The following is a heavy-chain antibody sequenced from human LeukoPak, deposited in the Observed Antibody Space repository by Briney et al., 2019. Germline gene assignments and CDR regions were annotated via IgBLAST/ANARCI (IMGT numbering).Heavy chain of an antibody. Sequence: PSETLSLTCAVYGGSFSGYYWSWIRQPPGKGLEWIGEINHSGSTNYNPSLKSRVTISVDTSKNQFSLKLSSVTAADTAVYYCARVPGYSSGWAGRRWFDPWGQGTLVTVSS. CDR2: INHSGST. V-gene: IGHV4-34*01. CDR1: GGSFSGYY. J-gene: IGHJ5*02. D-gene: IGHD6-19*01. CDR3: ARVPGYSSGWAGRRWFDP.